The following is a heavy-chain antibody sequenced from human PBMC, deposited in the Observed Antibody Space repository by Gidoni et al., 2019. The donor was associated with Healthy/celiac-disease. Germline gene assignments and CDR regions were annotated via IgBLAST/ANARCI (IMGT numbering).Heavy chain of an antibody. Sequence: QVQLVESGGGVVQPGRALRLSCAASGFTFSSYGMHWVRQAPGKGLEWVAVISYDGSNKYYADSVKGRFTISRDNSKNTLNLQMNSLRAEDTAVYYCAKEEHNPLAIFGVVIPKKYYYYGMDVWGQGTTVTVSS. D-gene: IGHD3-3*01. J-gene: IGHJ6*02. CDR3: AKEEHNPLAIFGVVIPKKYYYYGMDV. CDR2: ISYDGSNK. CDR1: GFTFSSYG. V-gene: IGHV3-30*18.